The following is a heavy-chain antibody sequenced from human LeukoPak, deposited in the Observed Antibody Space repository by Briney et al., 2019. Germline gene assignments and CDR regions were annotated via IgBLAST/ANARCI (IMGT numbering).Heavy chain of an antibody. CDR3: ARDSGAAAARGVDY. Sequence: GGSLRLSCAASGFTVSSNYMSWVRQAPGKGLEWVSVIYSGGGTYYADSVKGRFTISRDKSKNTLYLQMNSLRVEDTAVYYCARDSGAAAARGVDYWGQGTLVTVSS. D-gene: IGHD6-13*01. CDR1: GFTVSSNY. J-gene: IGHJ4*02. V-gene: IGHV3-66*01. CDR2: IYSGGGT.